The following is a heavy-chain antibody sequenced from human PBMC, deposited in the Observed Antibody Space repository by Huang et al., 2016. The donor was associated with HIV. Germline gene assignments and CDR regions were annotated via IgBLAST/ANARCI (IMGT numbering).Heavy chain of an antibody. J-gene: IGHJ3*02. CDR1: GYTFNGYW. CDR2: TYPGESDT. CDR3: ARQGVGDFVVEPTGLGAFDI. D-gene: IGHD2-2*01. V-gene: IGHV5-51*01. Sequence: EVQLVQSGAVVKKPGESLKISCKGSGYTFNGYWIGWVRQMPGKGLEWMGITYPGESDTTYSPACQGQVTISADKSISTAYLQWSGLKASDTAMYYCARQGVGDFVVEPTGLGAFDIWGQGTMVTVSS.